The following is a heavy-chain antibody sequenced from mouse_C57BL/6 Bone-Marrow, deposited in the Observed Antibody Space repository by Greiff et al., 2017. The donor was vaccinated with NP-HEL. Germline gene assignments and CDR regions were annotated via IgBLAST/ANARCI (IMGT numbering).Heavy chain of an antibody. CDR2: IDPNSGGT. Sequence: VQLQQPGAELVKPGASVKLSCKASGYTFTSYWMHWVKQRPGRGLEWIGRIDPNSGGTTYNEKFTSKATLTVDKPSSTAYMQLSSLTSEDSAVYSCARSSSYDYWYFDVWGTGTTVTVSS. V-gene: IGHV1-72*01. J-gene: IGHJ1*03. D-gene: IGHD1-1*01. CDR3: ARSSSYDYWYFDV. CDR1: GYTFTSYW.